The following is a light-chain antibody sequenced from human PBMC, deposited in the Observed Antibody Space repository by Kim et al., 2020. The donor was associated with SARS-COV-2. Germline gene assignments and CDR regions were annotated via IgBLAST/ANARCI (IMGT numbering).Light chain of an antibody. Sequence: PGQTASITCSGDKLGDKYACWYQQEPGQSPVLVIYQDSKRPSGIPERFSGSNSGNTATLTISGTQAMDEAYYYCQAWDSSTACVVFGGGTQLTVL. CDR3: QAWDSSTACVV. CDR2: QDS. CDR1: KLGDKY. V-gene: IGLV3-1*01. J-gene: IGLJ2*01.